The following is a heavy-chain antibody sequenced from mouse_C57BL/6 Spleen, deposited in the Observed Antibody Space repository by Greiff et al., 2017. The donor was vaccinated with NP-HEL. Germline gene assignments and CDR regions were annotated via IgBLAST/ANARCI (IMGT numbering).Heavy chain of an antibody. V-gene: IGHV1-82*01. CDR3: ARIPYAMDY. Sequence: VQLQQSGPELVKPGASVKISCKASGYAFSSSWMHWVKQRPGKGLEWIGRIYPGDGDTNYNGQFKGKATLTAVKSSSTAYMQLSSLTSEDSAVYCCARIPYAMDYWGQGTSVTVSS. CDR2: IYPGDGDT. CDR1: GYAFSSSW. J-gene: IGHJ4*01.